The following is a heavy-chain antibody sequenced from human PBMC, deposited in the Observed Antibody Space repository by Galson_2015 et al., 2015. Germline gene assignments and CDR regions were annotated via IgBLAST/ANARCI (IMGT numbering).Heavy chain of an antibody. CDR3: ARASGSGWQDLDY. D-gene: IGHD6-19*01. J-gene: IGHJ4*02. CDR1: GGSISSSSYY. CDR2: IYYSGST. V-gene: IGHV4-39*01. Sequence: SETLSLTCTVSGGSISSSSYYWGWIRQPPGKGLEWIGRIYYSGSTYYNPSLKSRITISVNTSKNQFSLKLSSVTAADTAVYYCARASGSGWQDLDYWGQATLVTVSS.